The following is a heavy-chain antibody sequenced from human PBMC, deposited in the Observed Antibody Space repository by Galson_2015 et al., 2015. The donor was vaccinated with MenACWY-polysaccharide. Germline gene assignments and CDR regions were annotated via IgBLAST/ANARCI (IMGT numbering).Heavy chain of an antibody. V-gene: IGHV1-3*01. Sequence: SVKVSCKAFGYTFSNYAMHWVRQAPGQRLEWLGWINGGDGKSKNSPNFPDRITITRGTSASTVSMELSSLRSEDTAVYYCARTEAGDFRLDYWGQGTLVTVSS. CDR3: ARTEAGDFRLDY. CDR2: INGGDGKS. J-gene: IGHJ4*02. CDR1: GYTFSNYA. D-gene: IGHD6-19*01.